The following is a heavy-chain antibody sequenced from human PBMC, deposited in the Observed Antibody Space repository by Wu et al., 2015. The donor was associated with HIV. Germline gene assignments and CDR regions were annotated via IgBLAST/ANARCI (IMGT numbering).Heavy chain of an antibody. CDR2: INPSGGST. V-gene: IGHV1-2*02. J-gene: IGHJ4*02. CDR3: ARDATPITTEFDY. Sequence: QVQLVQSGAEVKKPGASVKVSCGTSGYTFTNYYIHWVRQTPGRGLEWMAWINPSGGSTIYAEAFEGRVTVTTDTSMKTVYMELESLTSRDTAMYSCARDATPITTEFDYWGQGTLITVSS. D-gene: IGHD4-11*01. CDR1: GYTFTNYY.